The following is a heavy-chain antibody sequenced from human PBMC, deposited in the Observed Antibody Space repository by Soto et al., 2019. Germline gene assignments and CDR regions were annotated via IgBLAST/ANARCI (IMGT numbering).Heavy chain of an antibody. CDR1: GFTFSSYA. J-gene: IGHJ3*02. CDR3: AAGGTSSWIDSAAFDI. CDR2: ISGSGGST. D-gene: IGHD6-13*01. Sequence: GESLKISCAASGFTFSSYAMSWVRQAPGKGLEWVSAISGSGGSTYYADSVKGRFTISRDNSKNTLYLQMNSLRAEDTAVYYCAAGGTSSWIDSAAFDIWGQGTMVTVSS. V-gene: IGHV3-23*01.